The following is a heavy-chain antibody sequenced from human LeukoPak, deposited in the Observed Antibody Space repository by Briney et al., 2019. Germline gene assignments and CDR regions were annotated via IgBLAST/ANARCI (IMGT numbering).Heavy chain of an antibody. CDR2: IYPGDSDT. D-gene: IGHD2-2*01. J-gene: IGHJ6*02. CDR1: GYSFTSYW. CDR3: ARLGSLYPYYYYYGMDV. Sequence: GESLKISCKGSGYSFTSYWIGWVRQMPGKGLEWMGIIYPGDSDTRYSPSFQGQVTISADKSISTAYLQWSSLKASDTAMYYCARLGSLYPYYYYYGMDVWGQGTTVTVSS. V-gene: IGHV5-51*01.